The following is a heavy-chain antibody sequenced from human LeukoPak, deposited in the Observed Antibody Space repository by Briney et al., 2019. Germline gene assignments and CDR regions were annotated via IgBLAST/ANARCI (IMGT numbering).Heavy chain of an antibody. V-gene: IGHV1-2*02. CDR2: INPNSGGT. Sequence: ASVKVSCKASGYTFTGYYMHWVRQAPGQGLEWMGWINPNSGGTHYAQQFQGRVTMTRDPSISTAYMELSRLRSDDTAVYYCARDRWELLRRGSFDPWGQGTLVSASS. CDR1: GYTFTGYY. D-gene: IGHD1-26*01. CDR3: ARDRWELLRRGSFDP. J-gene: IGHJ5*02.